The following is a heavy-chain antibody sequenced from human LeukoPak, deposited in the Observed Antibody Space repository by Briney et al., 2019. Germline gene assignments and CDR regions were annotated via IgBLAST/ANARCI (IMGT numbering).Heavy chain of an antibody. Sequence: GGSLRLSCVASGFTFSSSAMHWVRQAPGKGLLYVSGISSNGDSTYYANSVQGRFIISRDNSKNTLYLQMNSLRAEDTAVYYCAKDGYSRPPRGLCYFDYWGQGTLVAVSS. D-gene: IGHD5-18*01. V-gene: IGHV3-64*01. CDR3: AKDGYSRPPRGLCYFDY. CDR1: GFTFSSSA. CDR2: ISSNGDST. J-gene: IGHJ4*02.